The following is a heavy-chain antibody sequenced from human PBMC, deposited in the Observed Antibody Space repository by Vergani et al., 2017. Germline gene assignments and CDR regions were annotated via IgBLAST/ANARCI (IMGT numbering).Heavy chain of an antibody. CDR2: ISAYNGNT. D-gene: IGHD3-22*01. V-gene: IGHV1-18*04. CDR3: ATWDYYYDSSGPPFAFDI. J-gene: IGHJ3*02. CDR1: GYTFTSYG. Sequence: QVQMVQSGAEVKKPGASVKVSCKASGYTFTSYGISWVRQAPGQGLEWMGWISAYNGNTNYAQKLQGRFTISRDNAKNSLYLQMNSLRAEDTAVYYCATWDYYYDSSGPPFAFDIWGQGTMVTVSS.